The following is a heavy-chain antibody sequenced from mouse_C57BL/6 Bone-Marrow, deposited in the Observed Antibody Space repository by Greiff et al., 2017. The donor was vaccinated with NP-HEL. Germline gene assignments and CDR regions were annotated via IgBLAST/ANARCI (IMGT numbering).Heavy chain of an antibody. CDR2: INPGSGGT. Sequence: QVQLQQSGAELVRPGTSVKVSCKASGYAFTNYLIEWVKQRPGQGLEWIGVINPGSGGTNYNEKFKGKATLTADKSSSTAYMQLSSLTSEDSAVYFCARWLISAVDYWGQGTSVTVSS. D-gene: IGHD2-2*01. V-gene: IGHV1-54*01. CDR3: ARWLISAVDY. J-gene: IGHJ4*01. CDR1: GYAFTNYL.